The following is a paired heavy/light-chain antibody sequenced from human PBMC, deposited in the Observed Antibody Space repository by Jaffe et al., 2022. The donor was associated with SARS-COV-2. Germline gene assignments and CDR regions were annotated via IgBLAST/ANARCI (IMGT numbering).Light chain of an antibody. J-gene: IGKJ2*01. CDR3: QHYLSSPNT. Sequence: IVLTQSPGTLSLSPGERATLSCRASQSVDSTYFAWYQQKPGQAPRLLIYGASSRATGIPDRFSGSGSGTDFTLTISRLEPEDFAVYYCQHYLSSPNTFGQGTKLEIK. CDR2: GAS. CDR1: QSVDSTY. V-gene: IGKV3-20*01.
Heavy chain of an antibody. CDR1: GFDFDDYA. CDR3: AKAPTYSSNWYYFDS. D-gene: IGHD2-2*01. V-gene: IGHV3-9*01. Sequence: EVQLVESGGGLVQPGRSLRLSCSASGFDFDDYALHWVRQAPGKGLEWVSGISWNGGSMVYADSVKGRFTISRDRATNSLYLQMNSLRAEDTALYYCAKAPTYSSNWYYFDSWGQGTLVTVSS. J-gene: IGHJ4*02. CDR2: ISWNGGSM.